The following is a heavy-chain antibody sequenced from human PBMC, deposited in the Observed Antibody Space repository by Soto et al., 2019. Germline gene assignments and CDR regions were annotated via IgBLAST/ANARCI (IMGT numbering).Heavy chain of an antibody. V-gene: IGHV1-8*01. CDR3: AKDLWDCSSSGCLGFDY. D-gene: IGHD2-2*01. J-gene: IGHJ4*02. CDR1: GYTFTSYD. Sequence: ASVKVSCKASGYTFTSYDINWVRQATGQGLEWMGWMNPNSGNTGYAQKFQGRVTMTRNTSISTAYMELSSLRSEDTAVYYCAKDLWDCSSSGCLGFDYWGQGTLVTVSS. CDR2: MNPNSGNT.